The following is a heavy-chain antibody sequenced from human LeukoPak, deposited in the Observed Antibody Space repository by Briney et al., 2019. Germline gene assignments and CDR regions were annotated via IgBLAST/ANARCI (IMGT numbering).Heavy chain of an antibody. V-gene: IGHV1-2*02. D-gene: IGHD6-13*01. J-gene: IGHJ1*01. CDR2: INPNSGST. CDR1: GYTFTGYY. CDR3: ARDTFAIAAATYFQH. Sequence: ASMKVSCKASGYTFTGYYINWVRQAPGQGLEWMGWINPNSGSTNYAQRFQGRVTMTRDTSTSTAYMELRSLRSDDTAVYYCARDTFAIAAATYFQHWGQGTLVTVSS.